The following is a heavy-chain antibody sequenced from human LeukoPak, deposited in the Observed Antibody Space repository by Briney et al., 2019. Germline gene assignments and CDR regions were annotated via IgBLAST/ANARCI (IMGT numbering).Heavy chain of an antibody. V-gene: IGHV3-48*01. CDR1: GFTFSSFP. CDR2: ISAPTTI. CDR3: VRAPGLPGRPKNPDY. J-gene: IGHJ4*02. D-gene: IGHD6-6*01. Sequence: GGSLRLSCAASGFTFSSFPMNWVRRAPGEGLEWLSYISAPTTIFYTDSVKGRFTISRDNAKNSLFLQMDSLTAEDTAVYYCVRAPGLPGRPKNPDYWGQGTLVTVSS.